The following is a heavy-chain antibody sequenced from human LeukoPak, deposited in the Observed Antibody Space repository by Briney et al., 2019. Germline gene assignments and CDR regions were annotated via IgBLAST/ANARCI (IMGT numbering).Heavy chain of an antibody. D-gene: IGHD3-10*01. V-gene: IGHV3-30*02. CDR1: GFTLSSYG. Sequence: PGGSLRLSCAASGFTLSSYGMHWVRQAPGKGLEWVAYIRYDGSNKYYADSVKGRFTISRDNSKNTLYLQMNSLRAEDTAVYYCAKADATYYYGSGSYYRLVTWGQGTLVTVSS. CDR3: AKADATYYYGSGSYYRLVT. CDR2: IRYDGSNK. J-gene: IGHJ5*02.